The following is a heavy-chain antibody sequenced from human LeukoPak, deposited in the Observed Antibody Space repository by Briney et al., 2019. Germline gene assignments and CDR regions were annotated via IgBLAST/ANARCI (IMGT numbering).Heavy chain of an antibody. CDR1: GHSFSSGLY. CDR3: ARLVTGGYFDY. D-gene: IGHD2-15*01. J-gene: IGHJ4*02. CDR2: IYHSGTT. Sequence: PSETLSLTCVVSGHSFSSGLYWGWIRQPPGKGLEYIGSIYHSGTTYYNPSLKSRATISLDTSKNQFSLRLRSVTAADTAVYYCARLVTGGYFDYRGQGTLVTVSS. V-gene: IGHV4-38-2*01.